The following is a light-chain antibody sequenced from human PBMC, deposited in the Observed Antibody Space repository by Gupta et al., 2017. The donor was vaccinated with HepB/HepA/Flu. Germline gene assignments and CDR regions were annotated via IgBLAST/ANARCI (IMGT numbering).Light chain of an antibody. Sequence: DIQMTQSPSSLSASVGDRVSITCRASQGIRSDLGWYQQKPGKAPQRLIHAAFVLQSGVPSRFSGSESGTEFTLTISSWQPEDFATYYCQQDNSSPGTFGQGTKVEIK. J-gene: IGKJ1*01. CDR2: AAF. CDR1: QGIRSD. CDR3: QQDNSSPGT. V-gene: IGKV1-17*01.